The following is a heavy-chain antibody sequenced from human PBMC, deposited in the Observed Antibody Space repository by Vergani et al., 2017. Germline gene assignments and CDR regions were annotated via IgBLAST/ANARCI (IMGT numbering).Heavy chain of an antibody. CDR1: GGSVSSGSYY. Sequence: QVQLQESGPGLVKPSETLSLTCTVSGGSVSSGSYYWSWLRQPPGKGLGWIGYIYYSGSTNYNPSLKSRVTISVDTSKNQFSLKLSSVTAADTAVYYCARVGGSGSSGYSLDYWGQGTLVTVSS. D-gene: IGHD3-22*01. CDR3: ARVGGSGSSGYSLDY. J-gene: IGHJ4*02. CDR2: IYYSGST. V-gene: IGHV4-61*01.